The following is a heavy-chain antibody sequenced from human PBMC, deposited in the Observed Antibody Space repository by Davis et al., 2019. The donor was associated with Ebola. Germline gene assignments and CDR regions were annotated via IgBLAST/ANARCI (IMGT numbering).Heavy chain of an antibody. CDR3: ARGGPRDRLRFDY. D-gene: IGHD4-17*01. CDR1: GHTFNSYY. Sequence: AASVKVSCKASGHTFNSYYMHWVRQAPGQGLEWVGIINPSGGSTSYAQKFQGRVTMTRDTSTSTVYMELSSLRSEDTAVYYCARGGPRDRLRFDYWGQGTLVTVSS. J-gene: IGHJ4*02. V-gene: IGHV1-46*02. CDR2: INPSGGST.